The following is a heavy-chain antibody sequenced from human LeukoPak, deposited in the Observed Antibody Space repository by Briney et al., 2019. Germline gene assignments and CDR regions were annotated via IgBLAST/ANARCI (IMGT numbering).Heavy chain of an antibody. D-gene: IGHD3-22*01. CDR3: ARGEGDYSDTSGYAVDY. CDR1: GFTFSTYN. CDR2: ISSSSSYI. Sequence: SGGSLRLSCAVSGFTFSTYNMNWVRQAPGKGLEWVSSISSSSSYIYYADSVKGRFTISRDNAKNSLYLQMNSLRAEDTAVYYCARGEGDYSDTSGYAVDYWGQGTLVTVSS. J-gene: IGHJ4*02. V-gene: IGHV3-21*01.